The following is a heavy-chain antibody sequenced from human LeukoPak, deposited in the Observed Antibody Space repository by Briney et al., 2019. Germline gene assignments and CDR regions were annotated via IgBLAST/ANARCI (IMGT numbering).Heavy chain of an antibody. J-gene: IGHJ3*02. Sequence: SQTLSLTCTVSGGSISSGYYWSWIRQLPGRGLEWVGYIYYSGDTYSSPSLKSRVSISVDTSKNQFSLRLSSVTAADTAVYYCARSYQTADAFDIWGQGTMVTVSS. CDR3: ARSYQTADAFDI. CDR1: GGSISSGYY. CDR2: IYYSGDT. D-gene: IGHD2-2*01. V-gene: IGHV4-31*03.